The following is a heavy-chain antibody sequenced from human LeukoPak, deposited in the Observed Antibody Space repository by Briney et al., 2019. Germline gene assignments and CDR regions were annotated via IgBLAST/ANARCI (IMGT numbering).Heavy chain of an antibody. CDR2: IVVGSGNT. CDR1: GFTFTSSA. CDR3: AAGGYCSSTSCYTPAFDI. V-gene: IGHV1-58*02. D-gene: IGHD2-2*02. J-gene: IGHJ3*02. Sequence: SVKVSCKASGFTFTSSAMQWVRQARGQRLEWIGWIVVGSGNTNYAQKFQERVTITRDMSTSTAYMELSSLRSGDTAVYYCAAGGYCSSTSCYTPAFDIWGQGTMVTVSS.